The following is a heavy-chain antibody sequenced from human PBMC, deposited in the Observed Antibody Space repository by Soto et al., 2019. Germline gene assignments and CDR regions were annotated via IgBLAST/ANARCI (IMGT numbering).Heavy chain of an antibody. CDR3: ARDRTSTPGGMDV. V-gene: IGHV4-59*01. CDR1: GGSISSYY. CDR2: IYYSGST. J-gene: IGHJ6*02. D-gene: IGHD2-2*01. Sequence: SETLSLTCTVSGGSISSYYWSWIRQPPGKGLEWIGYIYYSGSTNYNPSLKSRVIISVDTAKNQFSLKLSSVTAADTAVYYCARDRTSTPGGMDVWGQGTTVTVSS.